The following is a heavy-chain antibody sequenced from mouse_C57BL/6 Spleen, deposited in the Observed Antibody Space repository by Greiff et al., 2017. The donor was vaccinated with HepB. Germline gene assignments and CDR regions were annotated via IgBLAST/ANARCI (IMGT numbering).Heavy chain of an antibody. CDR1: GYTFTSYW. D-gene: IGHD1-1*01. CDR3: ARPITTVGTFDY. CDR2: IHPNSGST. J-gene: IGHJ2*01. Sequence: VQLQQSGAELVKPGASVKLSCKASGYTFTSYWMHWVKQRPGQGLEWIGMIHPNSGSTNYNEKFKSKATLTVDISSSTAYMQLSSLTSEDSAVYYCARPITTVGTFDYWGQGTTLTVSS. V-gene: IGHV1-64*01.